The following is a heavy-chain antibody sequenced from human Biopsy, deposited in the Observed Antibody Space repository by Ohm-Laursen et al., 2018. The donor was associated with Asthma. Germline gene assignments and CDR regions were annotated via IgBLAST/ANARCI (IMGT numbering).Heavy chain of an antibody. D-gene: IGHD3-10*01. CDR1: GFTLTTYA. V-gene: IGHV3-30*03. CDR3: ARDVVWFREVGGMDV. Sequence: SLRLSCSASGFTLTTYAIHWVRQALGKGLEWVAVISYDGSTKYSADSVKGRFIASRDISKNILSLQMNSLRPEDTAVYYCARDVVWFREVGGMDVWGQGTTVTVSS. J-gene: IGHJ6*02. CDR2: ISYDGSTK.